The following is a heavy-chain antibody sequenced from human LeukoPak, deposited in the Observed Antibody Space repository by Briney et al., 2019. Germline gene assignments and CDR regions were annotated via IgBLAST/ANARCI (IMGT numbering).Heavy chain of an antibody. Sequence: PGGSLRLPCAASGFTFSSYSMNWVRQAPGKGLEWVSSISSSSSYIYYADSVKGRFTISRDNAKNSLYLQMNSLRAEDTAVYYCASSGSYYSLDAFDIWGQGTMVTVSS. CDR3: ASSGSYYSLDAFDI. D-gene: IGHD1-26*01. CDR2: ISSSSSYI. CDR1: GFTFSSYS. V-gene: IGHV3-21*01. J-gene: IGHJ3*02.